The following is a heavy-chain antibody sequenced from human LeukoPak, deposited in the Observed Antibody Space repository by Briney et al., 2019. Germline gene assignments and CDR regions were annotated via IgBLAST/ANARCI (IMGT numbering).Heavy chain of an antibody. CDR2: ISYDGSNK. V-gene: IGHV3-30*18. Sequence: GGSLRLSRAASGFTFSSYGMHWVRQAPGKGLEWVAVISYDGSNKYYADSVKGRFTISRDNSKNTLYLQMNSLRAEDTAVYYCAKDRPPQGSGYYYYYYGMDVWGQGTTVTVSS. CDR1: GFTFSSYG. J-gene: IGHJ6*02. CDR3: AKDRPPQGSGYYYYYYGMDV. D-gene: IGHD3-22*01.